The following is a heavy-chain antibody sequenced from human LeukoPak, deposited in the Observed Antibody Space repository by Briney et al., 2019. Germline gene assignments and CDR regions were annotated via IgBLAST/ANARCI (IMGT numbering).Heavy chain of an antibody. CDR3: AKDYRYYYDNVGTSPFDY. J-gene: IGHJ4*02. D-gene: IGHD3-22*01. Sequence: GGSLRLSCAASGFTFSNYGMSWVRQAPGKGLEWVSTISSSGGSTYYADSVKGRFTISRDSSKDTLYLQMNSLRAEDTAVYYCAKDYRYYYDNVGTSPFDYWGQGTLITVSS. CDR2: ISSSGGST. CDR1: GFTFSNYG. V-gene: IGHV3-23*01.